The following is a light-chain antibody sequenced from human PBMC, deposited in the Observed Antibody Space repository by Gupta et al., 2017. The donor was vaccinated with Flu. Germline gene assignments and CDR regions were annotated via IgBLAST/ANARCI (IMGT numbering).Light chain of an antibody. CDR3: LKYNNAPWT. CDR1: EGIGDY. J-gene: IGKJ1*01. Sequence: PATLSASPGDRVTLSCGTGEGIGDYIAWYQHKPGKAPKLLIHGASTLHAGTPYRFSGGASGTDFTLTIDSLQPEDVATYYCLKYNNAPWTFGQGTKVEIK. CDR2: GAS. V-gene: IGKV1-27*01.